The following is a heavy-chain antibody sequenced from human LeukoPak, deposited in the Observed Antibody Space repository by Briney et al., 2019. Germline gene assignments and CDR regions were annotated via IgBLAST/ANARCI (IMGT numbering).Heavy chain of an antibody. D-gene: IGHD3-22*01. CDR2: ITTTGATT. CDR3: TIMHGYYDGSGYWVQ. CDR1: GFTFGFYG. J-gene: IGHJ4*02. V-gene: IGHV3-23*01. Sequence: GGSLSLSCAASGFTFGFYGMSWVRQAPGKGLEWVAFITTTGATTSYAGSVKGRFTISRDNARDTLYMQMNSLIDEDTALYYCTIMHGYYDGSGYWVQWGQGTLVTVAS.